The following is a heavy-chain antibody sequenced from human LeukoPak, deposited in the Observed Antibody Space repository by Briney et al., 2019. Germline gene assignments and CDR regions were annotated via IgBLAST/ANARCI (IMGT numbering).Heavy chain of an antibody. J-gene: IGHJ3*02. Sequence: AASVKVSCKASGYTFTGYYMHWVRQAPGQGLEWMGWINPNSGGTNYAQKFQGRVTMTRDTSISTAYMELSRLRSDDTAVYYCARDPRSVVPAEAFDIWGQGTMVTVSS. CDR3: ARDPRSVVPAEAFDI. CDR2: INPNSGGT. D-gene: IGHD2-2*01. CDR1: GYTFTGYY. V-gene: IGHV1-2*02.